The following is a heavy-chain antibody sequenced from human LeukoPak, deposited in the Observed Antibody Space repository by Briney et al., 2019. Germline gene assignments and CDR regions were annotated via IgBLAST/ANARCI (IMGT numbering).Heavy chain of an antibody. CDR1: GGSISSSNW. V-gene: IGHV4-4*02. Sequence: PSETLSLTCAVSGGSISSSNWWSWVRQPPGKGLEWIGEIYHSGSTNYNPSLKSRVTISVDKSKNQFSLKLSSVTAADTAVYYCARDRSGHDSSSWFDYWGQGTLVTVSS. D-gene: IGHD6-13*01. CDR3: ARDRSGHDSSSWFDY. CDR2: IYHSGST. J-gene: IGHJ4*02.